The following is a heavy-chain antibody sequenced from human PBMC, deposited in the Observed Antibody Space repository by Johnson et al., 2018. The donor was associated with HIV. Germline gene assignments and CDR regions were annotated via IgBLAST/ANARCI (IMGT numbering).Heavy chain of an antibody. Sequence: QVQLVESGGGVVQPGRSLRLSCAASGFTFSSYAMHWVRQAPGKGLEWVAVIWYDGSNKYYADSVKGRFTISRDNSKNTLYLQMNSLRAEDTAVYYCAKDSSFSYYYSDAFDIWGQGTMVTVSS. CDR2: IWYDGSNK. CDR3: AKDSSFSYYYSDAFDI. J-gene: IGHJ3*02. V-gene: IGHV3-30*04. CDR1: GFTFSSYA. D-gene: IGHD3-10*01.